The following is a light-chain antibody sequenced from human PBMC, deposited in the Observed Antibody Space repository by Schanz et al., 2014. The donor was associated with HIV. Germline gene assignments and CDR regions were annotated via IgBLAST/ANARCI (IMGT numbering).Light chain of an antibody. CDR1: SSNTGINA. Sequence: QSVLTQPPSASGTPGQRVTISCSGSSSNTGINAATWYQQLPGTAPKLLIYKDSRRPSGVPDRFSGSKSGTSASLAISVLQAEDEADYYCASWDDSLSAWVFGGGTKVTVL. V-gene: IGLV1-44*01. J-gene: IGLJ3*02. CDR3: ASWDDSLSAWV. CDR2: KDS.